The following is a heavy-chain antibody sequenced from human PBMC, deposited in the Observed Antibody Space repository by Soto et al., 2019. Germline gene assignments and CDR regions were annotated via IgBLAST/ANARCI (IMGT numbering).Heavy chain of an antibody. CDR2: IYYSGST. CDR3: ARGPDTAMVTPFDY. Sequence: QVQLQESGPGLVKPSQTLSLTCTVSGGSISSGGYYWSWIRQHPGKGLEWIGYIYYSGSTYYNPSLQGRVTISVDTSKNQFSLKLSSVTAADTAVYYCARGPDTAMVTPFDYWGQGTLVTVSS. D-gene: IGHD5-18*01. J-gene: IGHJ4*02. V-gene: IGHV4-31*03. CDR1: GGSISSGGYY.